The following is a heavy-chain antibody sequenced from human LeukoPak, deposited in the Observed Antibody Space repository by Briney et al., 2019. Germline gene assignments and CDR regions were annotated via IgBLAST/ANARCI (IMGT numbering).Heavy chain of an antibody. CDR2: IIPIFGTA. D-gene: IGHD6-6*01. J-gene: IGHJ6*02. CDR3: ARTALRLAAPEYYYYYYGMDV. V-gene: IGHV1-69*13. Sequence: ASVKVSCKASGGTFSSYAISWVRQAPGQGLEWMGGIIPIFGTANYAQKFQGRVTITADESTSTAYMELSNLRSEDTAVYYCARTALRLAAPEYYYYYYGMDVWGQGTTVTVSS. CDR1: GGTFSSYA.